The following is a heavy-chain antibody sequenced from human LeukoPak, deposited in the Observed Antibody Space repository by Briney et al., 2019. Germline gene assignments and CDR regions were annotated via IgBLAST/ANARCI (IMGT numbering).Heavy chain of an antibody. D-gene: IGHD3-22*01. V-gene: IGHV3-48*01. CDR1: GFTFSSYS. CDR3: ARAGAYYDSTDFDY. J-gene: IGHJ4*02. CDR2: ISSSSSTI. Sequence: GGSLRLSCAASGFTFSSYSMNWVRQAPGKGLKWVSYISSSSSTIYYADSVKGRFTISRDNAKNSLYLQMNSLRAEDTAVYYCARAGAYYDSTDFDYWGQGTLVTVSS.